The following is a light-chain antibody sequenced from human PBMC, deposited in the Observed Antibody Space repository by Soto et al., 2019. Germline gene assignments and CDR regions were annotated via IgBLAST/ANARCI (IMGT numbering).Light chain of an antibody. J-gene: IGLJ3*02. CDR1: SSDVGGYNY. CDR3: SSYAGSSTWV. V-gene: IGLV2-8*01. CDR2: EVS. Sequence: QSVPTQPPSASGSPGQSATISCTGTSSDVGGYNYVSWYQQYPGKAPKLMMYEVSKRPSGVPDRFSGSKSGNTASLTVSGFQAEDEADYYCSSYAGSSTWVFGGGTKLTVL.